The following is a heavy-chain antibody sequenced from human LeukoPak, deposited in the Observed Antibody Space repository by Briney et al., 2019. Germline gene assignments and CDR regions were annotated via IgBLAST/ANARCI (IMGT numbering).Heavy chain of an antibody. CDR2: IYPGDSDT. D-gene: IGHD2-2*01. Sequence: GESLKISCKGSGYSFSSYWIGWVRQMPGKGLEWMGIIYPGDSDTRYSPPFQGQVTISADKSVSTAYLQWSSLKASDTAMYYCARQWGDCSSTSCYSASWGQGTLVTVSS. CDR1: GYSFSSYW. J-gene: IGHJ5*02. CDR3: ARQWGDCSSTSCYSAS. V-gene: IGHV5-51*01.